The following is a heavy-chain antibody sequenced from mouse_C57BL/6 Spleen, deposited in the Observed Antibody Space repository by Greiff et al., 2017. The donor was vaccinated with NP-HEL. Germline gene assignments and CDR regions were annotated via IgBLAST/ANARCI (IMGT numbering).Heavy chain of an antibody. J-gene: IGHJ3*01. Sequence: DVKLVESGGGLVQPGGSLKLSCAASGFTFSDYGMAWVRQAPRKGPEWVAFISNLAYSIYYADTVTGRFTISRENAKNTLYLEMSSLRSEDTAMYYCARDSSGYGGFAYWGQGTLVTVSA. CDR3: ARDSSGYGGFAY. V-gene: IGHV5-15*01. CDR2: ISNLAYSI. CDR1: GFTFSDYG. D-gene: IGHD3-2*02.